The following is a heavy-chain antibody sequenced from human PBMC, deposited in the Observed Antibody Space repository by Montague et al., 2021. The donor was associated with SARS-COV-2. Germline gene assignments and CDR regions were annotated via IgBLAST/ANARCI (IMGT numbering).Heavy chain of an antibody. V-gene: IGHV4-31*03. CDR3: AGATGSMVVLNWFDH. CDR1: GGSISSGSYY. CDR2: IYYSGST. J-gene: IGHJ5*02. Sequence: TLSLTCTVSGGSISSGSYYWSWIRQPPGKGLEWIGYIYYSGSTYYNPSLKSRVTISVDTSKNQFSLKLSSVTAAGTAVYYCAGATGSMVVLNWFDHWGQGTLVTVSS. D-gene: IGHD3-22*01.